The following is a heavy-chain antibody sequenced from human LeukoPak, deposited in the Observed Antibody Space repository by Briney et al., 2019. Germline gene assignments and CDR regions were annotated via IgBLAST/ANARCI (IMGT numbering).Heavy chain of an antibody. D-gene: IGHD3-22*01. CDR2: IIPIFGTA. CDR3: AREGYYYDSSGYYF. J-gene: IGHJ4*02. Sequence: SVKVSCKASGGTFSSYAISWVRQAPGQGLEWMGGIIPIFGTANYAQKFQGRVTITADESTSTAYMELSSLRSEDTAVYYCAREGYYYDSSGYYFWGQGTLVTVS. V-gene: IGHV1-69*13. CDR1: GGTFSSYA.